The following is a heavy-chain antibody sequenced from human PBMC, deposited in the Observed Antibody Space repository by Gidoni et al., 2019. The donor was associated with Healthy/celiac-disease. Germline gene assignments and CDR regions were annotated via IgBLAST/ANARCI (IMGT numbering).Heavy chain of an antibody. D-gene: IGHD3-10*01. CDR1: GYTFTSYD. CDR2: MNPNSGNT. J-gene: IGHJ3*02. V-gene: IGHV1-8*01. Sequence: QVQLVQSGAEVNKPGASVKVSCKSSGYTFTSYDINWVRQATGQGLEWMGWMNPNSGNTGYAQKFQGRVTMTRNTSISTAYMELSSLRSEDTAVYYCARGGEGRVSGSDAFDIWGQGTMVTVSS. CDR3: ARGGEGRVSGSDAFDI.